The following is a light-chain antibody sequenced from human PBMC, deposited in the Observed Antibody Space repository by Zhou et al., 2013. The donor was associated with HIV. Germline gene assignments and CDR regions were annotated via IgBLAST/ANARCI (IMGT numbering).Light chain of an antibody. Sequence: AIRMTQSPSSFSATTGDRVTITCRASQGISSYLAWYQQKPGKAPKLLIYAASTLQSGVPPRFSGSGSGTDFTLTISSLQPEDFATYYCQQSYSTPYTFGQGTKLEIK. CDR1: QGISSY. J-gene: IGKJ2*01. V-gene: IGKV1-8*01. CDR2: AAS. CDR3: QQSYSTPYT.